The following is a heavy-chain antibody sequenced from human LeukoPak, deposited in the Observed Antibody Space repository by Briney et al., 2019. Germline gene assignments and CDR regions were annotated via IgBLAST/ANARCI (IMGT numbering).Heavy chain of an antibody. Sequence: GGSLRLSCAASGFTFSSYAMSWVRQAPGKGLEWVSAISGSGGSTYYADSVKGRFTISRDNAKNSLYLQMNSLRAEDTAVYYCARARRHDSSGYYPDYWGQGTLVTVSS. V-gene: IGHV3-23*01. CDR1: GFTFSSYA. D-gene: IGHD3-22*01. J-gene: IGHJ4*02. CDR3: ARARRHDSSGYYPDY. CDR2: ISGSGGST.